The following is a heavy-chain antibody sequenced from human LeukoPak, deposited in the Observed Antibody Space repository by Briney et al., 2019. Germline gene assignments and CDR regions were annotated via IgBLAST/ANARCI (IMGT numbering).Heavy chain of an antibody. V-gene: IGHV3-23*01. J-gene: IGHJ4*02. CDR1: GFIFSNYG. CDR3: AATYYGSGSYRKIDY. CDR2: ISASGSAT. D-gene: IGHD3-10*01. Sequence: GGSLRLSCAASGFIFSNYGMNWARQAPGKGLEWVAAISASGSATSYADSVRGRFTISRDNSKSTTYLQMNSLRAEDTAVYYCAATYYGSGSYRKIDYWGQGTLVTVSS.